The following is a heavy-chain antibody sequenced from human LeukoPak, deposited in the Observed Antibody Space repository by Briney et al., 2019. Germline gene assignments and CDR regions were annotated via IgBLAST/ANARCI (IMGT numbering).Heavy chain of an antibody. CDR2: INHSGST. Sequence: SETLSLTCAVYGGSFSGYYWSWIRQPPGKGLEWIGEINHSGSTNYNPSLKSRVTISVDTSKNQFSLKLSSVTAADTAVYYCARERVYYYYYMDVWGKGTTVTVSS. CDR3: ARERVYYYYYMDV. D-gene: IGHD5-24*01. J-gene: IGHJ6*03. V-gene: IGHV4-34*01. CDR1: GGSFSGYY.